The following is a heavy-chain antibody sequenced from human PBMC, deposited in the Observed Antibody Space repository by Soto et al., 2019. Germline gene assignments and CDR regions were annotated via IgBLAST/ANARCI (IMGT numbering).Heavy chain of an antibody. D-gene: IGHD6-13*01. CDR1: GGTFSTYT. CDR2: IIPMLDIT. Sequence: QVQLVQSGAEVKKPGSSVKVSCKASGGTFSTYTIIRVRQAPGQGLEWMGRIIPMLDITNNAQRFQGRVTXXAXXSTSTAYLELSSLRSEDTAVYYCTLGSWSAETFDIWGRGTMVTVSS. V-gene: IGHV1-69*02. CDR3: TLGSWSAETFDI. J-gene: IGHJ3*02.